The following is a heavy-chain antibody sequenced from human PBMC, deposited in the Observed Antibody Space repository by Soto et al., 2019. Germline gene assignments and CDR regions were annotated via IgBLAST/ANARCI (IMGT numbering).Heavy chain of an antibody. CDR2: INPNSGGT. CDR1: GYTFTGYY. J-gene: IGHJ6*02. Sequence: ASVKVSCKASGYTFTGYYMHWVRQAPGQGLEWMGWINPNSGGTNYAQKFQGWVTMTRDTSISTAYMELSRLRSDDTAVFYCVRDPNNWNDYYYYYGMDVWGQGTTVTVSS. D-gene: IGHD1-1*01. CDR3: VRDPNNWNDYYYYYGMDV. V-gene: IGHV1-2*04.